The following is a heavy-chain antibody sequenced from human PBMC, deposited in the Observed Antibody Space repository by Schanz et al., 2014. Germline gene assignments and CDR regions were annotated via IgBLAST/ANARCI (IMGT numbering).Heavy chain of an antibody. V-gene: IGHV4-39*01. J-gene: IGHJ5*02. CDR2: ISYSGNT. Sequence: QLQLRESGPGLVKPSETLSLICSVSGTSITSSTYYWGWIRQPPGKGPEWIGSISYSGNTYYTPSLKSRVTIPLDTSKTQFPLKLTSVTAADTAVYYCARPSSVVGITGWFDTWGQGTLVTVSS. D-gene: IGHD3-22*01. CDR3: ARPSSVVGITGWFDT. CDR1: GTSITSSTYY.